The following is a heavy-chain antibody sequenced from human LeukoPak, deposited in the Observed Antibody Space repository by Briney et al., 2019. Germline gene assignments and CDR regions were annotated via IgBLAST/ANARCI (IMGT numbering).Heavy chain of an antibody. V-gene: IGHV4-34*01. J-gene: IGHJ6*03. D-gene: IGHD2-2*02. CDR3: ARENIVVVPAAIWYYYYYMDV. Sequence: SETLSLTCAVYGGSFSGYYWSWIRQPPGKGLEWIGEVNHSGSTNYNPSLKSRVTISVDTSKNQFSLKLSSVTAADTAVYYCARENIVVVPAAIWYYYYYMDVRGKGTTVTVSS. CDR1: GGSFSGYY. CDR2: VNHSGST.